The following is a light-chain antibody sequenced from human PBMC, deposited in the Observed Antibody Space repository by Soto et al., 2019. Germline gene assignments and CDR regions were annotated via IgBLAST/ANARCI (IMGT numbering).Light chain of an antibody. CDR3: QTWGTGIHYV. J-gene: IGLJ1*01. Sequence: QPVLTQSPSASASLGASVKLTCTLCRGHSSYAIAWHQQQPEKGPRYLMKLNSDGSHSKGDGIPDRFSGSSSGAERYLTISSLQSEDEADYYCQTWGTGIHYVFGTGTKVTVL. CDR1: RGHSSYA. V-gene: IGLV4-69*01. CDR2: LNSDGSH.